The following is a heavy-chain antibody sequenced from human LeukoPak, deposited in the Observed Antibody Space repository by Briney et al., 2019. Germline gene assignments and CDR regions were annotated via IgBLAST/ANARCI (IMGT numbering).Heavy chain of an antibody. Sequence: ASVKVSCKASGYSFTGHYMHWVRQAPGQGLVWMGWIDPNSGGTNYAQNFQGRVTMTRDTSISTGYMELSRLTSDDSAIYYCTRWRGYSSGWSGPFDYWGHGALVTVSS. D-gene: IGHD6-19*01. CDR2: IDPNSGGT. CDR3: TRWRGYSSGWSGPFDY. J-gene: IGHJ4*01. CDR1: GYSFTGHY. V-gene: IGHV1-2*02.